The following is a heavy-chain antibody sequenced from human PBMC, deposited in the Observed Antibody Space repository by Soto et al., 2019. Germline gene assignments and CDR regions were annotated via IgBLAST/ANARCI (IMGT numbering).Heavy chain of an antibody. D-gene: IGHD2-21*02. CDR3: ARGGHVVVVTAALEY. J-gene: IGHJ4*02. V-gene: IGHV1-46*01. CDR1: GDTFTDYY. Sequence: QVQLMQSGAEVKKPGASVKDSCKASGDTFTDYYIHRVRQAPGQGLEWMGTVNPSGGHTTYAQHFLGRVTMTRDTSTSTHYMELTSLTSDDTAVYYCARGGHVVVVTAALEYWGQGTLVTVSS. CDR2: VNPSGGHT.